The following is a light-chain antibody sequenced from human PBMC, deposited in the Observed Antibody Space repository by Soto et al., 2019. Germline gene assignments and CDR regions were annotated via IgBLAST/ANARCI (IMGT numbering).Light chain of an antibody. CDR2: EVT. J-gene: IGLJ1*01. V-gene: IGLV2-8*01. CDR3: SSYAGTAYV. Sequence: QSVLTQPASVSGSPGQSITISCTGSSSDIGAYNYVSWFQQYPGKAPKLMIYEVTKRPSGVPDRFSASKSGNTASLTVSGLQAEDEADYYCSSYAGTAYVFGTGTKVTVL. CDR1: SSDIGAYNY.